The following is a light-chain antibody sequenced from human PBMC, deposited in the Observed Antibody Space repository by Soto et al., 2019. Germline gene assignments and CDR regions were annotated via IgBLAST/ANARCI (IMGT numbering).Light chain of an antibody. J-gene: IGKJ2*01. CDR1: RSVSASY. V-gene: IGKV3-20*01. Sequence: ETVLTQSPGTLSLSPGERATLSCRASRSVSASYLAWYQQKPGQAPRLLIYGASRRATGFPDRFSGSGSGTDFTLTISRLEPEDSAVYYCQQYDTSATFGQGTKRAI. CDR3: QQYDTSAT. CDR2: GAS.